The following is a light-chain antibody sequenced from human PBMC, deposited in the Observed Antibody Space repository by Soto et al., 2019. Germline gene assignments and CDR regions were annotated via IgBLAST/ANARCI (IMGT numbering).Light chain of an antibody. J-gene: IGLJ1*01. Sequence: SALTQPPSASGSPGQSVTISFTGTSSDVGGYKYVSWYQQHPGKAPKLMIFEVNKRPSGVPDRFSGSKSGNTAYLTVSGLQSDDEADYYCSSYAGINNLGVFGTGTKVTVL. CDR3: SSYAGINNLGV. V-gene: IGLV2-8*01. CDR1: SSDVGGYKY. CDR2: EVN.